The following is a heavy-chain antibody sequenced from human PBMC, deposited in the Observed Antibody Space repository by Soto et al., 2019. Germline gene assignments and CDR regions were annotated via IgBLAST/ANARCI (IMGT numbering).Heavy chain of an antibody. V-gene: IGHV4-30-4*01. Sequence: TLSLTCTVSGGSISSGDYYWSWIRQPPGKGLEWIGYIYYSGSTFYNPSLKNRVTISLDTSKIQFSLKLSSVTAADTAIYYCARAREASLLRVPSSYWGQGTLVTVSS. CDR1: GGSISSGDYY. J-gene: IGHJ4*02. D-gene: IGHD2-21*02. CDR2: IYYSGST. CDR3: ARAREASLLRVPSSY.